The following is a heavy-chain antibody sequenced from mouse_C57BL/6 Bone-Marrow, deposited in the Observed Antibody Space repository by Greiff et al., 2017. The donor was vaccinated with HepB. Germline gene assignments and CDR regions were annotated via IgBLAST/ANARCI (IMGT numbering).Heavy chain of an antibody. Sequence: EVKLVESGGGLVQPGGSMKLSCAASGFTFSDAWMDWVRQSPEKGLAWVAEIRNKANNHATYYAESVKGRFTISRDDSKSSVYLQMNSLRAEDTGIDYCTSQIYDGNRPGRYWYFDVWGTGTTVTVSS. V-gene: IGHV6-6*01. D-gene: IGHD2-1*01. CDR3: TSQIYDGNRPGRYWYFDV. CDR2: IRNKANNHAT. J-gene: IGHJ1*03. CDR1: GFTFSDAW.